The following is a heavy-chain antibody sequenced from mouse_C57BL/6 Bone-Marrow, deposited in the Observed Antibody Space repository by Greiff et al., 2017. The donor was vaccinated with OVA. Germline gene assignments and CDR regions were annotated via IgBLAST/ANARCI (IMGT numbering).Heavy chain of an antibody. CDR1: GFSLTSYG. CDR3: ARKVLTGFYWYFDV. J-gene: IGHJ1*03. D-gene: IGHD4-1*01. CDR2: IWSGGST. V-gene: IGHV2-2*01. Sequence: VQLQQSGPGLVQPSQSLSITCTVSGFSLTSYGVHWVRQSPGKGLEWLGVIWSGGSTDYNAAFISRLSISKDNSKSQVFFKMNRLQADDTAIYYCARKVLTGFYWYFDVWGTGTTVTVSS.